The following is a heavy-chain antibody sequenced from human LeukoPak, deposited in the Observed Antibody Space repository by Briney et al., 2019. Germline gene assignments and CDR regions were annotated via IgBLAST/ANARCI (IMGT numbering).Heavy chain of an antibody. J-gene: IGHJ4*02. CDR1: GFTFSSYS. Sequence: GGSLRLSCAASGFTFSSYSMNWVRQAPGKGLEWVSYISSSSTINYADSVKGRFTISRDNAKSSLYLQMNSLRAEDTAVYYCARGSEVPLDYWGQGSLVTVSS. V-gene: IGHV3-48*04. D-gene: IGHD4/OR15-4a*01. CDR3: ARGSEVPLDY. CDR2: ISSSSTI.